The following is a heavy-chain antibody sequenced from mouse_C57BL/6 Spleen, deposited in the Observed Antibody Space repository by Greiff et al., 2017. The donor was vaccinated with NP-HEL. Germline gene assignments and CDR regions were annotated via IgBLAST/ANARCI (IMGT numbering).Heavy chain of an antibody. CDR1: GYTFTGYW. Sequence: QVHLKHSGAELMKPGASVKLSCKATGYTFTGYWIEWVKQRPGHGLEWIGEILPGSGSTNYNEKFKGKATFTADTSSNTAYMQLSSLTTEDSAIYYCARGVVATVVATDFDYWGQGTTLTVSS. CDR2: ILPGSGST. V-gene: IGHV1-9*01. J-gene: IGHJ2*01. CDR3: ARGVVATVVATDFDY. D-gene: IGHD1-1*01.